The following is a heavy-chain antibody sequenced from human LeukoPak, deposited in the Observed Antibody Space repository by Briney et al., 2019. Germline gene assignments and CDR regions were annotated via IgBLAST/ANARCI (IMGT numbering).Heavy chain of an antibody. CDR3: AKDRETTASGTFDY. Sequence: PGRSLRLSCAASGFTFSNYEMNWVRQAPGKGLEWVSCIGSSGTTIYYADSVKGRFIISRDNAKNSLYLQMNSLRAEDTGVYYCAKDRETTASGTFDYWGQGTLVTVSS. V-gene: IGHV3-48*03. D-gene: IGHD1-1*01. CDR1: GFTFSNYE. CDR2: IGSSGTTI. J-gene: IGHJ4*02.